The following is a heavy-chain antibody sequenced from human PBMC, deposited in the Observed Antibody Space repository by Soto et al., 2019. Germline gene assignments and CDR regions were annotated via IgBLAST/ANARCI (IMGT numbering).Heavy chain of an antibody. CDR2: ITWNSGSI. J-gene: IGHJ3*02. CDR3: AKDMTPASDTFDI. CDR1: GFTFGDYA. V-gene: IGHV3-9*01. Sequence: GGSLRLSCAASGFTFGDYAMHWVRQAPGKGLEWVSGITWNSGSIGYADSVKGRFTISRDNAKNSLYLQINSLRVEDTALYYCAKDMTPASDTFDIWGQGTMVTVSS. D-gene: IGHD4-4*01.